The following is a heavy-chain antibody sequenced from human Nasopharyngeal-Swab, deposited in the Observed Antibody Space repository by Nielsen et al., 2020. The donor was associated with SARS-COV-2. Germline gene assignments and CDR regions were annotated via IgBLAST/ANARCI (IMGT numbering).Heavy chain of an antibody. V-gene: IGHV3-23*01. CDR3: AKDVGSGQQLALYYFDY. J-gene: IGHJ4*02. CDR1: GFTFSSYA. D-gene: IGHD6-13*01. Sequence: GESLKISGAASGFTFSSYAMSWVRQAPGKGLEWVSAISGSGGSTYYADSVKGRFTISRDNSKNTLYLQMNSLRAEDTAVYYCAKDVGSGQQLALYYFDYWGQGTLVTVSS. CDR2: ISGSGGST.